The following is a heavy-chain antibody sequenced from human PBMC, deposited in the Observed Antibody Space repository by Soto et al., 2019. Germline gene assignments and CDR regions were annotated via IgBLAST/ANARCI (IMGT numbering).Heavy chain of an antibody. CDR1: GGSISSGGYS. D-gene: IGHD3-16*01. CDR2: IYHTGRT. V-gene: IGHV4-30-2*01. Sequence: SETLSLTCAVSGGSISSGGYSWTWIRQAPGKDLEWIGFIYHTGRTFYNPSLKSRVAISLDRSKNQFPLNLNSATAADTAMYYCARELGSGVYLDSWGQGTLVTVSS. CDR3: ARELGSGVYLDS. J-gene: IGHJ4*02.